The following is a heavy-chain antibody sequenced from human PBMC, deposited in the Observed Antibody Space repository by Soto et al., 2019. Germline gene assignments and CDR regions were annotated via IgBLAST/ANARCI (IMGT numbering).Heavy chain of an antibody. V-gene: IGHV4-59*01. CDR1: GGSISSYY. Sequence: SETLSLTCAVSGGSISSYYWSWIRQPPGKGLEWIGYMYNTGSTVYNPSFKSRVTISVDTSKNQFSLKLSSVTAADTAVYYCARDLWGYCGTDCYPLDVWGQGTTVTVSS. J-gene: IGHJ6*02. CDR3: ARDLWGYCGTDCYPLDV. CDR2: MYNTGST. D-gene: IGHD2-21*02.